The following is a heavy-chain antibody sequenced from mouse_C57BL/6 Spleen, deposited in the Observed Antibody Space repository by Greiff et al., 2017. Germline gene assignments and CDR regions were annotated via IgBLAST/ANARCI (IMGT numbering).Heavy chain of an antibody. V-gene: IGHV3-1*01. J-gene: IGHJ2*01. Sequence: EVQGVESGPGMVKPSQSLSLTCTVTGYSITSGYDWHWIRHFPGNKLEWMGYISYSGSTNYNPSLKSRISITHDTFKNHFFLKLNSVTTEDTATYYCARAAGITTGFDYWGQGTTLTVSS. CDR3: ARAAGITTGFDY. CDR1: GYSITSGYD. D-gene: IGHD1-1*01. CDR2: ISYSGST.